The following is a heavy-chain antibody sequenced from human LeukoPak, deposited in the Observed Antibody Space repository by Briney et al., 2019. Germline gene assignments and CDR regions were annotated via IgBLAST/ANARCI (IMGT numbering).Heavy chain of an antibody. CDR3: ARHRGRVFDY. CDR1: GGSISSSSYY. V-gene: IGHV4-39*01. J-gene: IGHJ4*02. Sequence: SETLSLTCTVSGGSISSSSYYWGWIRQPPGKGLEWIGSIYYSGSTYYNPSLKSRITISVDTSKNQFSLKLSSVTAADTAVYYCARHRGRVFDYWGQGTLVTVSS. CDR2: IYYSGST.